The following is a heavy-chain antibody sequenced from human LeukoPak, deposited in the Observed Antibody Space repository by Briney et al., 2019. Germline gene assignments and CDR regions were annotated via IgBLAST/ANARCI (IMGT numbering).Heavy chain of an antibody. CDR3: ARVLPYDYINRFDR. Sequence: GGSLRLPCAASGFTFSSYSMNWVRQAPGKGLEWVSYISSSSSSSTYYADSVKGRFAISRDNAKNSLYLQMNSLRAEDTAVYYCARVLPYDYINRFDRWGQGTLVTVSS. J-gene: IGHJ5*02. D-gene: IGHD4-11*01. CDR1: GFTFSSYS. V-gene: IGHV3-48*01. CDR2: ISSSSSSST.